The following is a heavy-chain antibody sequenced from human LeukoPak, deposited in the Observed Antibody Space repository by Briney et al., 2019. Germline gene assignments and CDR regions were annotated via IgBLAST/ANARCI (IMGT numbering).Heavy chain of an antibody. CDR1: GFTFSSYW. Sequence: GGSLRLSCVASGFTFSSYWMTWARQAPGTGLEWVASIKYDGSEKYYVDSVKGRFTISRDNVKNSLYLQMNSLRADDTALYYCARGGWLAFDYWGQGTLVTVSS. D-gene: IGHD3-10*01. V-gene: IGHV3-7*01. CDR2: IKYDGSEK. J-gene: IGHJ4*02. CDR3: ARGGWLAFDY.